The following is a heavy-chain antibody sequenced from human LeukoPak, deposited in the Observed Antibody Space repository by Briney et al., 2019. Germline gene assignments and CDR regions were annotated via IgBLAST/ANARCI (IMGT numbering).Heavy chain of an antibody. CDR3: ARDDYYDSSGSRAGAFDI. D-gene: IGHD3-22*01. J-gene: IGHJ3*02. Sequence: SVKVSCKASGGTFSSYAISWVRQAPGQGLEWMGRIIPIFGTANYAQKFQGRVTITTDESTSTAYMELSSLRSEDTAVYYCARDDYYDSSGSRAGAFDIWGHGTMVTVSS. CDR2: IIPIFGTA. V-gene: IGHV1-69*05. CDR1: GGTFSSYA.